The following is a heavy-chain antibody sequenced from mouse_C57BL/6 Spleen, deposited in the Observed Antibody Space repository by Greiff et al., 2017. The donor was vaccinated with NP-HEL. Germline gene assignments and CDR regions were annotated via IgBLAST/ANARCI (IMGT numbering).Heavy chain of an antibody. V-gene: IGHV2-2*01. D-gene: IGHD2-4*01. CDR2: IWSGGST. CDR3: ARNFYDYDEYFDG. CDR1: GFSLTSYG. J-gene: IGHJ1*03. Sequence: VKLMESGPGLVQPSQSLSITCTVSGFSLTSYGVHWVRQSPGKGLEWLGVIWSGGSTDYNAAFISRLSTIKDNSKSQVFFKMNSLQADDTAIYYCARNFYDYDEYFDGWGTGITVTVSS.